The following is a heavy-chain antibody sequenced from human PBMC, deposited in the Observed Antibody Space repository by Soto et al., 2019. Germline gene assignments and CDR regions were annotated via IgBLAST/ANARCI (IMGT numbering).Heavy chain of an antibody. Sequence: GASVKVSCKASGYTFTSYAMHWVRQAPGQRLEWMGWINAGNGNTKYSQKFQGRVTITRDTSASTAYMELSSLRSEDTAVYYCARDRIAARVPYYYYYYGMDVWGQGTTVTVSS. CDR3: ARDRIAARVPYYYYYYGMDV. CDR1: GYTFTSYA. D-gene: IGHD6-6*01. J-gene: IGHJ6*02. V-gene: IGHV1-3*01. CDR2: INAGNGNT.